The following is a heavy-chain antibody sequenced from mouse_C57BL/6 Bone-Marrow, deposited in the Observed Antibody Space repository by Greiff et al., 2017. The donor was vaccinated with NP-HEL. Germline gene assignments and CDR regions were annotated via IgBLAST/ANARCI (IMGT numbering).Heavy chain of an antibody. CDR2: INSDGGST. CDR3: ARRREYDYDWYFDV. Sequence: EVKLVESGGGLVQPGESLKLSCESNEYEFPSHDMSWVRKTPEKRLELVAAINSDGGSTYYPDTMERRFIISRDNTKKTLYLQMSSLRSEDTAVYYCARRREYDYDWYFDVWGTGTTVTVSS. V-gene: IGHV5-2*03. CDR1: EYEFPSHD. D-gene: IGHD2-4*01. J-gene: IGHJ1*03.